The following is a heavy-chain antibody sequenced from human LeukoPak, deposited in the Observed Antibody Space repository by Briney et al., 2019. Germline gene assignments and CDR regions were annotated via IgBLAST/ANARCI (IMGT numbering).Heavy chain of an antibody. J-gene: IGHJ4*02. CDR1: GGTFSSYA. CDR3: ARDSGRGVAGNLDY. V-gene: IGHV1-69*13. CDR2: IIPIFGTA. D-gene: IGHD6-19*01. Sequence: ASVKVSCKASGGTFSSYAISWVRQAPGQGLEWMGGIIPIFGTANYAQKFQGRVTITADESTSTAYMELSSLRSEDTAVYYCARDSGRGVAGNLDYWGQGTLVTVSS.